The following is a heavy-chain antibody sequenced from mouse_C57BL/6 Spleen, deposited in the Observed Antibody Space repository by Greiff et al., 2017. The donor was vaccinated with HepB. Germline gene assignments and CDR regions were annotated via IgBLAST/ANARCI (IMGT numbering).Heavy chain of an antibody. Sequence: EVKLVESGGGLVKPGGSLKLSCAASGFTFSDYGMHWVRQAPETGLEWVAYISSGSSTIYYADTVKGRFTISRDNAKHTLFLQMTSLRAEDTAMYYCARGGTLDYWGQGTTLTVSS. CDR2: ISSGSSTI. V-gene: IGHV5-17*01. J-gene: IGHJ2*01. D-gene: IGHD2-14*01. CDR1: GFTFSDYG. CDR3: ARGGTLDY.